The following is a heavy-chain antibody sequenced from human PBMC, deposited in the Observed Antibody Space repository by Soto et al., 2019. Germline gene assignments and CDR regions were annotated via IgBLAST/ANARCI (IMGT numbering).Heavy chain of an antibody. CDR1: GGSISSYY. J-gene: IGHJ6*02. Sequence: QVQLQESGPGLVKPSETLSLTCTVSGGSISSYYWSWIRQPPGKGLEWIGYIYYSGSTNYNPSLKSRITISVDTSKNQFSLKLSSVTAADTAVYYCARGGDSSSWYYCYYGMDVWGQGTTVTVSS. V-gene: IGHV4-59*01. CDR3: ARGGDSSSWYYCYYGMDV. CDR2: IYYSGST. D-gene: IGHD6-13*01.